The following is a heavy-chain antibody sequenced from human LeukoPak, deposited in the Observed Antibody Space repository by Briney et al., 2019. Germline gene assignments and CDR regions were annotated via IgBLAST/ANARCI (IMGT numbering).Heavy chain of an antibody. J-gene: IGHJ4*02. Sequence: PGGSLRLSCAASGFTFSSYAMHWVRQAPGKGLEWVAVISYDGSNKYYADSVKGRFTISRDNSKNTLYLQMNSLRAEDTAVYYCARDGSSQPPSRPDYWGQGTLVTVSS. V-gene: IGHV3-30-3*01. CDR1: GFTFSSYA. CDR2: ISYDGSNK. CDR3: ARDGSSQPPSRPDY. D-gene: IGHD2-2*01.